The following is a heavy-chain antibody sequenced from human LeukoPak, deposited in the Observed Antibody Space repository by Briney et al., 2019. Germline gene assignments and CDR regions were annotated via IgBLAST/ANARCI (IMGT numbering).Heavy chain of an antibody. CDR2: INHSGST. Sequence: SETLSLTCAVYGGSFSGYYWSWIRQPPGKGLEWIGEINHSGSTNYNPSLKSRVTISVDTSKNQFSLKLSSVTAADTAVYYCARERFGGFADYWGQGTLVTVSS. J-gene: IGHJ4*02. CDR3: ARERFGGFADY. V-gene: IGHV4-34*01. D-gene: IGHD3-10*01. CDR1: GGSFSGYY.